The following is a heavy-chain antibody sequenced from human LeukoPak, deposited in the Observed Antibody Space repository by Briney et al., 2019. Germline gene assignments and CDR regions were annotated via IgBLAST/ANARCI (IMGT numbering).Heavy chain of an antibody. V-gene: IGHV3-7*01. Sequence: GGSLRLSCAPSGFTFSSYWMNGVRQAPGKGLEWVANINQDGSEKYYVDSVKGRFTISRDNGKNSLYLQLNSLRAEDTAVYYCARQVRGEYFVYWGQGTLVTVSS. CDR2: INQDGSEK. D-gene: IGHD3-10*01. CDR3: ARQVRGEYFVY. CDR1: GFTFSSYW. J-gene: IGHJ4*02.